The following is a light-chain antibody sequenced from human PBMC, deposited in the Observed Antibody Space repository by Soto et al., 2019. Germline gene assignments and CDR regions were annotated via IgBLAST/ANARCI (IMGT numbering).Light chain of an antibody. CDR2: EVN. Sequence: QSALTQPASVSGSPRQSITISCTGTSSDVGTYTLVSWYQHHPVKAPKLVIYEVNKRPAGVSKRFSGSKSGDTAYLTISGLQAEDEADYYCSSYSGPTTFYVFGTGTKLTVL. J-gene: IGLJ1*01. CDR1: SSDVGTYTL. CDR3: SSYSGPTTFYV. V-gene: IGLV2-23*02.